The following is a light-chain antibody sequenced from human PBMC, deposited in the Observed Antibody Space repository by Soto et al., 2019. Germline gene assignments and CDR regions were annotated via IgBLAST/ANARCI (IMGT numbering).Light chain of an antibody. CDR3: QQYYSTPLP. Sequence: DIVMTQSPDSLAVSLGERAAINCKSSQSVLYSSNNKNYLAWYQQKPGQPPRLLIYWAFTRESGVPDRFSGSGSGTDFTLTISSLQAEDVAVYYCQQYYSTPLPFGGGTKVEIK. CDR2: WAF. V-gene: IGKV4-1*01. CDR1: QSVLYSSNNKNY. J-gene: IGKJ4*01.